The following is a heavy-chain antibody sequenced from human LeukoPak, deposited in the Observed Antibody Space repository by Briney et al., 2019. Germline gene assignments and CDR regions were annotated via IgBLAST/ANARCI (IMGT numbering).Heavy chain of an antibody. D-gene: IGHD3-22*01. Sequence: SETLSLTCSVSGASINSYYWSWIRQPPGRGLEWIGYIYHPGSTNYNSSFRSRVTISVDTSKNQVSLRLSSVTTADTAVYYCVRGGYYYDSRNYPSFGGLNFAYWGQGSLVTVSS. CDR3: VRGGYYYDSRNYPSFGGLNFAY. CDR1: GASINSYY. CDR2: IYHPGST. J-gene: IGHJ4*02. V-gene: IGHV4-59*01.